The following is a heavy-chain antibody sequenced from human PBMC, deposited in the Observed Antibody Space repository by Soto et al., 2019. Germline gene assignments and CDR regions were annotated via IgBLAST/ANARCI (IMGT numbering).Heavy chain of an antibody. CDR1: GYTFTGYY. Sequence: ASVKVSCKASGYTFTGYYMHWVRQAPGQGLEWMGWINPNSGGTNYAQKFQGWVTMTRDTSISTAYMELSRLRSDDTAVYYCARDFGGYCSGGSCYSDAFDIWGQGTMVTVSS. J-gene: IGHJ3*02. CDR2: INPNSGGT. CDR3: ARDFGGYCSGGSCYSDAFDI. V-gene: IGHV1-2*04. D-gene: IGHD2-15*01.